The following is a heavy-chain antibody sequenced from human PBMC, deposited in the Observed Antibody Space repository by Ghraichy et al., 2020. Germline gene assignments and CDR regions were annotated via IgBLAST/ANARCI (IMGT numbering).Heavy chain of an antibody. J-gene: IGHJ4*02. V-gene: IGHV3-48*02. CDR2: ISSGSSPR. CDR3: VRDLERFGVREY. D-gene: IGHD3-10*01. CDR1: GFTFSSYD. Sequence: GGSLRLSCAASGFTFSSYDMNWVRQAPGKGLEWVSYISSGSSPRHYADSVKGRFTVSRDNAKNSLYLQMNSLREEDTAVYYCVRDLERFGVREYWGQGTLVTVSS.